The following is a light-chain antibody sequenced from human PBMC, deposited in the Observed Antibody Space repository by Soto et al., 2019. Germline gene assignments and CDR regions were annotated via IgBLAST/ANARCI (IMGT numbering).Light chain of an antibody. Sequence: DVQMTQSPATLSASLGDRVTITCRASQTINKWLAWYQQKQGKAPKLLIHRASILESGVPSRFSGSGSGTEFTITIRGLQPDDLATYYSQRYNSHCLSFGGGTKVEIK. J-gene: IGKJ4*01. CDR2: RAS. CDR1: QTINKW. V-gene: IGKV1-5*03. CDR3: QRYNSHCLS.